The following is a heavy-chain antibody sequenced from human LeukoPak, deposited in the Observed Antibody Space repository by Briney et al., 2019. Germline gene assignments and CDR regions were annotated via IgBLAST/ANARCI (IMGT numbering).Heavy chain of an antibody. V-gene: IGHV3-11*06. Sequence: GGSLRLSCAASGFTFSDYYMSWIRQAPGKGLEWVSYISSSSSYTNYADSVKGRFTISRDNAMNSLYLQMNSLRAEDTAVYYCAREYCSGGSCYSAARDYGMDVWGQGTTVTVSS. CDR1: GFTFSDYY. D-gene: IGHD2-15*01. CDR2: ISSSSSYT. CDR3: AREYCSGGSCYSAARDYGMDV. J-gene: IGHJ6*02.